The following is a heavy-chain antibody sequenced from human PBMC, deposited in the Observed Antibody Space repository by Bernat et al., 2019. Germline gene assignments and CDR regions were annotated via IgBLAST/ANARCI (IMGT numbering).Heavy chain of an antibody. CDR2: ISYDGSKK. CDR1: GFTFSSYG. CDR3: AKGSRGSYTVYFDY. J-gene: IGHJ4*02. Sequence: QVQLVESGGGVVQPGRSLRLSCAASGFTFSSYGMHWVRQAPGKGLEGVAVISYDGSKKYYADSVKGRFTISRDKSKNTLSLQMNSLRAEDTAVYYCAKGSRGSYTVYFDYWGQGTLVTVSS. D-gene: IGHD1-26*01. V-gene: IGHV3-30*18.